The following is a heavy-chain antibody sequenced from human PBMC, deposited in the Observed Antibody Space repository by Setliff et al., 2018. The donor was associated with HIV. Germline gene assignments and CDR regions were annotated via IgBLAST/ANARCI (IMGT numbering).Heavy chain of an antibody. J-gene: IGHJ4*02. CDR1: GGSISEYY. CDR3: ARATYTTLFGVLMGGGLQY. CDR2: IDYSGST. D-gene: IGHD3-3*01. V-gene: IGHV4-59*01. Sequence: PSETLSLTCTVSGGSISEYYWSWIRQPPGKGLEWIGYIDYSGSTNYNASLKSRLTMSIDTSKSQFSLKLTSVTAADTAVYYCARATYTTLFGVLMGGGLQYWGPGTLVTVSS.